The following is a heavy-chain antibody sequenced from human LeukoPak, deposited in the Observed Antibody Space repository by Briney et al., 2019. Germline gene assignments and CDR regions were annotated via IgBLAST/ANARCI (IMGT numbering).Heavy chain of an antibody. CDR1: GFSLSTSGMC. V-gene: IGHV2-70*11. J-gene: IGHJ4*02. CDR3: ARIPYYYDSSGYYPGPFDY. Sequence: ESGPALVKPTQTLTLTCTFSGFSLSTSGMCVSWIRQPPGKALEWLARIDWDDDKYYSTSLKTRLTISKDTSKNQVVLTMTNMDPVDTATYYCARIPYYYDSSGYYPGPFDYWGQGTLVTVSS. CDR2: IDWDDDK. D-gene: IGHD3-22*01.